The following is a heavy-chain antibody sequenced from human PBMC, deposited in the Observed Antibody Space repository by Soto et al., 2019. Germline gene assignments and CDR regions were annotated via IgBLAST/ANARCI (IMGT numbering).Heavy chain of an antibody. D-gene: IGHD2-2*01. CDR3: ARDLDQPPGGYFDL. J-gene: IGHJ2*01. CDR2: IYYSGST. CDR1: GGSISSGGYY. Sequence: QVQLQESGPGLVKPSQTLSLTCTVSGGSISSGGYYWSWIRHHPGKGLEWIGYIYYSGSTYYNPAPKSRVTISVDTSKNQCSLKLRSVTAADTAVYYCARDLDQPPGGYFDLWGRGTLVTVSS. V-gene: IGHV4-31*03.